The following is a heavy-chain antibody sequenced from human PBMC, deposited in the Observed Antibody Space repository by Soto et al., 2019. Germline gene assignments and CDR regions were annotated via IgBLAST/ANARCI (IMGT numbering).Heavy chain of an antibody. Sequence: SETLSLTCPVSGGSVSNSNYYWGWIRQSPGKGLEWIGSVYYRGRSYSKSSVKSRVTISVDTSKNQFSLKVGSVTAADTAVYYCASSSLYGMDVWGQGTTVTVSS. CDR1: GGSVSNSNYY. J-gene: IGHJ6*02. CDR3: ASSSLYGMDV. CDR2: VYYRGRS. V-gene: IGHV4-39*01.